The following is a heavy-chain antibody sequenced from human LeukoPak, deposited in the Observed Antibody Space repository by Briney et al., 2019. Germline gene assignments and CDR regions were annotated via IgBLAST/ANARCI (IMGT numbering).Heavy chain of an antibody. V-gene: IGHV4-39*01. D-gene: IGHD6-19*01. Sequence: TSETLSLTCTVSGGSISSSSYYWGWLRQPPGKGLEWSESMYYSGSTYYNPSLKSRVTISVDTSKNQFSLKLSSVTAADTAVYYCARRRRIAVAGLGGYFDYWGQGTLVTVSS. CDR2: MYYSGST. CDR1: GGSISSSSYY. J-gene: IGHJ4*02. CDR3: ARRRRIAVAGLGGYFDY.